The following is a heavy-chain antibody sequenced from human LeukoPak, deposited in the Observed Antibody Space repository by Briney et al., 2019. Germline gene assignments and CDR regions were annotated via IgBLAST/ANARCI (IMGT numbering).Heavy chain of an antibody. Sequence: GGSLRLSCAASGFTFSSYAMHWVRQAPGKGLEWVAVISYDGSNKYYADSVKGRFTISRDNSKNRLFLQMNSLRVEDTAVYFRAKTGSRDQGGLDYWGQGTLVTVSS. V-gene: IGHV3-30*04. D-gene: IGHD3-10*01. CDR1: GFTFSSYA. CDR3: AKTGSRDQGGLDY. J-gene: IGHJ4*02. CDR2: ISYDGSNK.